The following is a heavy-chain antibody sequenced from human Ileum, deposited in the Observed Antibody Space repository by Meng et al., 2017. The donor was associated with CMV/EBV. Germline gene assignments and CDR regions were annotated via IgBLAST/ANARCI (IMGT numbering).Heavy chain of an antibody. Sequence: SGFPFSAYYIHWVRQAPGQGLEWVGLINPSGDRTWYTQKFQGRVTMTRDTSTSAAYMELSSLRSDDTAVYYCARDNSYSNSWWLDPWGQGTLVTVSS. D-gene: IGHD6-13*01. CDR2: INPSGDRT. V-gene: IGHV1-46*01. CDR3: ARDNSYSNSWWLDP. CDR1: GFPFSAYY. J-gene: IGHJ5*02.